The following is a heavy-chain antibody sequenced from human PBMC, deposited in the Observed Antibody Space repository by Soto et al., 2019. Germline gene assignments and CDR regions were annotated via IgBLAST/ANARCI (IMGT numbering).Heavy chain of an antibody. CDR3: ARQGDFWSGYAPDYYSCGMDV. Sequence: PGESLKISCKGSGYSFTSYWISWVRQMPGKGLEWMGRIDPSDSYTNYSPSFQGHVTISADKSISTAYLQWSSLKASDTAMYYCARQGDFWSGYAPDYYSCGMDVWGQGTTVTVSS. V-gene: IGHV5-10-1*01. J-gene: IGHJ6*02. CDR1: GYSFTSYW. CDR2: IDPSDSYT. D-gene: IGHD3-3*01.